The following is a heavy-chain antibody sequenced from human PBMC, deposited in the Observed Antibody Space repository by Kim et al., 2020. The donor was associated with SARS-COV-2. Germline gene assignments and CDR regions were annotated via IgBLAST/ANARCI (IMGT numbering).Heavy chain of an antibody. Sequence: ASVKVSCKASGYTFTSYDINWVRQATGQGLEWMGWMNPNSGNTGYAQKFQGRVTMTRNTSISTAYMELSSLRSEDTAVYYCARGGVEDILTGYYRDYYYYGMDVWGQGTTVTVSS. CDR3: ARGGVEDILTGYYRDYYYYGMDV. D-gene: IGHD3-9*01. CDR2: MNPNSGNT. V-gene: IGHV1-8*01. J-gene: IGHJ6*02. CDR1: GYTFTSYD.